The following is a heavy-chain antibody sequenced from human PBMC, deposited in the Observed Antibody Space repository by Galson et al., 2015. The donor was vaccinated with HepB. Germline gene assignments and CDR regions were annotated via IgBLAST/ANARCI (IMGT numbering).Heavy chain of an antibody. CDR3: AAGYYDSTGYDAYDV. D-gene: IGHD3-22*01. CDR2: IVGNGDST. CDR1: GFTFSKYA. V-gene: IGHV3-23*01. Sequence: SLRLSCAASGFTFSKYAMNWVRQAPGKGLEWVSSIVGNGDSTFYADSVKGRFTISRDNSKNTLYLQMYNLRVEDTAVYYCAAGYYDSTGYDAYDVWGQGTMVTVSS. J-gene: IGHJ3*01.